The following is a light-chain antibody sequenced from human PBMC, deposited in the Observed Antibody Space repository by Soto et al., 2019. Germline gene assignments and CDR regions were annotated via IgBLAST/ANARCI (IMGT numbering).Light chain of an antibody. V-gene: IGKV1-39*01. CDR3: QQSYSAPPWT. Sequence: DIQTTQSPSSLSASVGYGVTITCRTSDNIAKYLNWYQQKPGQVPKLLIVAASRLQSGVPTRFSGSGSGTDFTLTINNLQPEDFATYYCQQSYSAPPWTFGQGTKVDIK. CDR2: AAS. J-gene: IGKJ1*01. CDR1: DNIAKY.